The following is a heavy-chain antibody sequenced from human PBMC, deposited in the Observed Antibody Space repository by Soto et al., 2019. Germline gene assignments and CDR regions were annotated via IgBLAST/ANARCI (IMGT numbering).Heavy chain of an antibody. V-gene: IGHV3-33*01. J-gene: IGHJ6*02. D-gene: IGHD2-2*01. Sequence: QVQLVESGGGVVQPGRSLRLSCAASGFTFSSYGMHWVRQAPGKGLEWVAVIWYDGSNKYYADSVKGRFTISRDNSKNTLYLQMNSLRAEDTAVYYCAREIVVVPAATFSRQYYGMDVWGQGTTVTVSS. CDR2: IWYDGSNK. CDR3: AREIVVVPAATFSRQYYGMDV. CDR1: GFTFSSYG.